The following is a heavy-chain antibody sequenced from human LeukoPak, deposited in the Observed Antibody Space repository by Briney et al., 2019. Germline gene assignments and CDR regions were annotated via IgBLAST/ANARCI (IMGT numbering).Heavy chain of an antibody. V-gene: IGHV1-2*02. CDR1: GYTFTGYY. CDR3: ASGQWLASFDY. Sequence: GASVTVSCKASGYTFTGYYMHWVRQAPGQGLEWMGWINPNSGGTNYAQKFQGRVTMTRDMSTSTVYMELSSLRSEDTAVYYCASGQWLASFDYWGQGTLVTVSS. J-gene: IGHJ4*02. CDR2: INPNSGGT. D-gene: IGHD6-19*01.